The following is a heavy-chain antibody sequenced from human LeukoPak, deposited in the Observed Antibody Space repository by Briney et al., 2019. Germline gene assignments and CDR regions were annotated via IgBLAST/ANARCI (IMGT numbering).Heavy chain of an antibody. V-gene: IGHV4-39*01. D-gene: IGHD3-22*01. CDR2: IHYGGNT. CDR1: GGSIRSSSYY. CDR3: ARAFTYYYDSSGQRFDY. Sequence: PSETLFLTCLVSGGSIRSSSYYWAWIRQPPGEGLEWIGSIHYGGNTRYNPSLKSRVTISIDTSKNQFSLNVNSLTAADTAVYHCARAFTYYYDSSGQRFDYWGQGTLVTVSS. J-gene: IGHJ4*02.